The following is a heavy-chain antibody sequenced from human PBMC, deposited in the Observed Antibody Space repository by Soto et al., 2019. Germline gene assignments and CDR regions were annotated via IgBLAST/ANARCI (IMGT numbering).Heavy chain of an antibody. Sequence: ASVKVSCKASGYTFTRYGISWVRQAPGQGLEWMGWISAYNGNTNYAQKIQGRVTMTTDTSTSTAYMELRSLRSDDTAVYYYARDMVRGVIGWFDPWGQGTLVTVSS. V-gene: IGHV1-18*01. CDR2: ISAYNGNT. CDR3: ARDMVRGVIGWFDP. D-gene: IGHD3-10*01. J-gene: IGHJ5*02. CDR1: GYTFTRYG.